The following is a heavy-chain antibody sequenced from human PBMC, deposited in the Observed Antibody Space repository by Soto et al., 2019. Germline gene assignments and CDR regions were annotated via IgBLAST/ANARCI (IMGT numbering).Heavy chain of an antibody. Sequence: SETLSLTCTVSGGSISSYYWSWIRQPPGKGLEWIGYIYYSGSTNYNPSLKSRVTISVDTSKNQFSLKLSSVTAADAAVYYCARSSIAARRWFDPWGQGTLVTVSS. V-gene: IGHV4-59*01. J-gene: IGHJ5*02. CDR3: ARSSIAARRWFDP. CDR2: IYYSGST. CDR1: GGSISSYY. D-gene: IGHD6-6*01.